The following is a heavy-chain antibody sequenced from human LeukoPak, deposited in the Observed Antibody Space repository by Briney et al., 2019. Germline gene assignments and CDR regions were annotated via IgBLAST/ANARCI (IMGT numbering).Heavy chain of an antibody. J-gene: IGHJ4*02. Sequence: PGGSLRLSCAASGFTFSDYYMSWIRQAPGKGLEWVSYISSSGSTIYYADSVKGRFTISRDNAKNSLYLQMNSPRAEDTAVYYCASPATSGSYYSYFDYWGQGTLVTVSS. D-gene: IGHD1-26*01. CDR3: ASPATSGSYYSYFDY. CDR2: ISSSGSTI. CDR1: GFTFSDYY. V-gene: IGHV3-11*01.